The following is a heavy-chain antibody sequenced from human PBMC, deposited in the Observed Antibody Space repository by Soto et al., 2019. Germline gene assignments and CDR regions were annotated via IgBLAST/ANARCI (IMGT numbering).Heavy chain of an antibody. D-gene: IGHD3-22*01. CDR2: ISYDGSNK. CDR1: GFTFSSYA. Sequence: PGGSLRLSCAASGFTFSSYAMHWVRQAPGKGLEWVAVISYDGSNKYYADSVKGRFTISRDNSKNTLYLQMNSLRAEDTAVYYCARDPYDSSGPPPGYYYYGMDVWGQGTTVTVSS. CDR3: ARDPYDSSGPPPGYYYYGMDV. V-gene: IGHV3-30-3*01. J-gene: IGHJ6*02.